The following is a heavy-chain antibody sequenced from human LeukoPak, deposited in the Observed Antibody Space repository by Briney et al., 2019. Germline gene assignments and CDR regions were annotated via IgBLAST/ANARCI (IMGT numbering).Heavy chain of an antibody. CDR1: GYTFTSYD. D-gene: IGHD3-3*01. Sequence: GASVKVSCKASGYTFTSYDINWVRQATGQGLEWMGWMNPNSGNTGYAQKFQGRVTMTRNTSISTAYMELSSLRSEDTAVYYCARQSSRLYYDFWSGYYYWFDPWGQGTLVTVSS. V-gene: IGHV1-8*01. CDR3: ARQSSRLYYDFWSGYYYWFDP. J-gene: IGHJ5*02. CDR2: MNPNSGNT.